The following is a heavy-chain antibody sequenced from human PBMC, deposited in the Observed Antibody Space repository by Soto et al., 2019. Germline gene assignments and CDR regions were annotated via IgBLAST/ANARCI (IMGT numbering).Heavy chain of an antibody. CDR1: GGSISNSAYY. CDR2: IHNSGSP. Sequence: QVQLQESGPGLVKPSQTLSLTCTVAGGSISNSAYYWSWIRQHPGKGLEWISYIHNSGSPFYNPSLRSRVFPSVDTSQNLFSLKLTSVTVADTAVYFCARGYCGGGTCCLVFDYWGQGTLVTVSS. J-gene: IGHJ4*02. V-gene: IGHV4-31*03. D-gene: IGHD2-15*01. CDR3: ARGYCGGGTCCLVFDY.